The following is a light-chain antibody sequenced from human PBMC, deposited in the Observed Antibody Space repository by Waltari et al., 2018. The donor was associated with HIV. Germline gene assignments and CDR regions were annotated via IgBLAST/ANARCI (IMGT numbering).Light chain of an antibody. Sequence: ETVLTQSPGTLSLSPGERATLSCRASQSVSSSYLAWYQQKPGQAPRLLINGASTRATGIPDRFSGSGSGTDFTLIINRLEPEDFAVYYCQQYGSSLSLTFGQGTKVEIK. J-gene: IGKJ1*01. CDR2: GAS. V-gene: IGKV3-20*01. CDR1: QSVSSSY. CDR3: QQYGSSLSLT.